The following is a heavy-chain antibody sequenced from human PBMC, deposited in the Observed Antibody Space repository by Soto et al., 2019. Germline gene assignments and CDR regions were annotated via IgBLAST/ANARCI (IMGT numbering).Heavy chain of an antibody. CDR2: IIVASGRT. Sequence: QVQIVQSGPEVKRPGTSVRVSCKTSGFTFTNSAMQWVRQARGRRLEWIGWIIVASGRTNYAREVQERVTISRDTSTSTAYMELSGLTSEATAVYYCVAELYSGGGCCSFDFWGQGTMVTVSS. D-gene: IGHD2-21*02. V-gene: IGHV1-58*02. CDR3: VAELYSGGGCCSFDF. CDR1: GFTFTNSA. J-gene: IGHJ3*01.